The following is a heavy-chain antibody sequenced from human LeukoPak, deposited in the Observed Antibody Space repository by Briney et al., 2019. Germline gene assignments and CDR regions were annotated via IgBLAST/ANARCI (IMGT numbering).Heavy chain of an antibody. Sequence: ASVKVSCKASGYTFISYGFSWVRQAPGQGLEWMGWISALNGNTNYAQKFQGRVTMTTDASTSTAYMELRSLRSDDTAVYYCARDSSTGSSGSNWGQGTLVTVSS. J-gene: IGHJ4*02. D-gene: IGHD6-19*01. CDR1: GYTFISYG. CDR2: ISALNGNT. CDR3: ARDSSTGSSGSN. V-gene: IGHV1-18*01.